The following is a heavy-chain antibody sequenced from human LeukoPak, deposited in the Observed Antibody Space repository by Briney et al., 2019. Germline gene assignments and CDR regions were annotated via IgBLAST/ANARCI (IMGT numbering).Heavy chain of an antibody. CDR2: IKEDGSEK. CDR3: ATYRQVLLPFES. Sequence: GGSLRLSCAASGFTFSTYWMSWVRQAPGKGLEWVANIKEDGSEKNYVDSVKGRFTISRDNAKNSLYLQMNSLRAGDTAIYYCATYRQVLLPFESWGQGTLVTVSS. V-gene: IGHV3-7*03. CDR1: GFTFSTYW. J-gene: IGHJ4*02. D-gene: IGHD2-8*02.